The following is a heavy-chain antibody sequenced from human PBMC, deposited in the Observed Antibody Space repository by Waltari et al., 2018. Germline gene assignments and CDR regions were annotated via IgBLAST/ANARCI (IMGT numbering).Heavy chain of an antibody. CDR1: GGSFTTYY. V-gene: IGHV4-34*02. CDR2: IRHGGSA. Sequence: QVQLQQWGAGLVKPSETLSLTCAFSGGSFTTYYWSWIRQSPGKGLEWVGQIRHGGSAYYNPSLKSRVTMSLDTSKNQLSLKMTSVTAADTAVYYCARHGGYAQDLWGRGTLVTVSS. D-gene: IGHD5-12*01. J-gene: IGHJ2*01. CDR3: ARHGGYAQDL.